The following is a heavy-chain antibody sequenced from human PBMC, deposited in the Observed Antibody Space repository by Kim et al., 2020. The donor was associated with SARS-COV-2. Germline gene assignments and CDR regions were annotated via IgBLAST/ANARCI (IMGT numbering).Heavy chain of an antibody. Sequence: ADSVKGRFTISRDNSKNTLYLQMNSLRAEDTAVYYCARDGRQLVGGVFDYWGQGTLVTVSS. V-gene: IGHV3-30*01. J-gene: IGHJ4*02. CDR3: ARDGRQLVGGVFDY. D-gene: IGHD6-6*01.